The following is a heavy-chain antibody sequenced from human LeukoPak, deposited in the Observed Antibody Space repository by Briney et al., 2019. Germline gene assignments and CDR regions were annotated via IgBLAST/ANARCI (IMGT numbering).Heavy chain of an antibody. J-gene: IGHJ4*02. CDR2: IPYDGSNK. Sequence: GRSLRLSCAASGFTFSSYAMHWVRQAPGKGLEWVAVIPYDGSNKYYADSVKGRFTISRDNAKNSLYLQMNSLRAEDTAVYYCARDPRWEYQLLSDYYFDYWGQGTLVTVSS. CDR1: GFTFSSYA. V-gene: IGHV3-30-3*01. D-gene: IGHD2-2*01. CDR3: ARDPRWEYQLLSDYYFDY.